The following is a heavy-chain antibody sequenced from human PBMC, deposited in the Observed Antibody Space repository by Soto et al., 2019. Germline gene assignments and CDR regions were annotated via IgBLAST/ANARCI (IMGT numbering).Heavy chain of an antibody. J-gene: IGHJ4*02. CDR3: AKQQGVYSSGWYYDY. V-gene: IGHV1-18*01. Sequence: ASVKVSCKASGYTFTSYGISWVRQAPGQGLEWMGWISAYNGNTNYAQKLQGRVTMTTDTSTSTAYMELRSLRSDDTAVYYCAKQQGVYSSGWYYDYWGQGTLVTVSS. D-gene: IGHD6-19*01. CDR1: GYTFTSYG. CDR2: ISAYNGNT.